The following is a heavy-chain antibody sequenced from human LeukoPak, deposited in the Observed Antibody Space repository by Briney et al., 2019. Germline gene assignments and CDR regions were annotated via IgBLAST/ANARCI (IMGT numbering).Heavy chain of an antibody. CDR2: IRSKTDGGTT. J-gene: IGHJ4*02. D-gene: IGHD6-19*01. V-gene: IGHV3-15*01. Sequence: GGSLRLSCAASGFTFSNAWMSWVRQAPGKGLEWVGHIRSKTDGGTTDYAAPVKGRFTISRDDSQNTLYLQMNSLKTEDTAVYYCMSRAHNSGWVRDVGYWGQGTLVTVSS. CDR1: GFTFSNAW. CDR3: MSRAHNSGWVRDVGY.